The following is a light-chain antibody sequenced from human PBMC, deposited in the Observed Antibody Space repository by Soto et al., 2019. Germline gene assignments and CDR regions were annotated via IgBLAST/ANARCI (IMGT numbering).Light chain of an antibody. CDR3: CSYAGSSTLV. J-gene: IGLJ2*01. CDR2: EGS. V-gene: IGLV2-23*01. Sequence: QSALTQPASVSGSPGQSITISCTGTSSDVGSYKFVSWYQQHPGKAPKLMIYEGSKRPSGVSNRFSGSKSGNTVSLTISGLQAEDEVDYYCCSYAGSSTLVFGGGTKLTVL. CDR1: SSDVGSYKF.